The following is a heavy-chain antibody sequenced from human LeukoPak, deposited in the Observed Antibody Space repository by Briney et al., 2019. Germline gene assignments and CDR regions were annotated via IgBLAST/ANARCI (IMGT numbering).Heavy chain of an antibody. V-gene: IGHV3-23*01. D-gene: IGHD2-2*01. J-gene: IGHJ4*02. CDR3: AKFSRSYCSSTRCSKYFDY. CDR1: GFTFSSSA. Sequence: AGGSLRLSCEASGFTFSSSAMTWVRQAPGKGLEWVSSISIDVDKTYYADSVKGRVTISRDNSKTTLYLQMNSLRAEDTAVYYCAKFSRSYCSSTRCSKYFDYWCQGTLVTVSS. CDR2: ISIDVDKT.